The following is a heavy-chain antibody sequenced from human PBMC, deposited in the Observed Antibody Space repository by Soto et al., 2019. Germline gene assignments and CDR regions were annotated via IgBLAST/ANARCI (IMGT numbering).Heavy chain of an antibody. J-gene: IGHJ3*02. CDR2: IYFRGNT. Sequence: SETLSLTCSVSGDSISRIDYYWTWIRQHPEKGLEWIGSIYFRGNTYYSPSLESRLTISVDTSKNQFSLKLTSVTAADTAVYYCAREGGSYDSGGYLIRGAFDIWGQGTMVTVSS. V-gene: IGHV4-31*03. CDR1: GDSISRIDYY. CDR3: AREGGSYDSGGYLIRGAFDI. D-gene: IGHD3-22*01.